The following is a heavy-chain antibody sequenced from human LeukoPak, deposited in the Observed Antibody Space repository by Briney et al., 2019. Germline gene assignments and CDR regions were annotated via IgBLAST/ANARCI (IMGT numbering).Heavy chain of an antibody. CDR1: GYSISSGYQ. D-gene: IGHD2-2*01. CDR3: ARDPRWLTPHCPSTSCYENYFDP. J-gene: IGHJ5*02. Sequence: PSETLSLTCGVSGYSISSGYQWAWIRQPPGKGLEWIGSSEHSGSAHYNPSLKSRVTISVDTSKDQFSLNMYSVTAAATAVYYCARDPRWLTPHCPSTSCYENYFDPWGQGTLVTVSS. V-gene: IGHV4-38-2*02. CDR2: SEHSGSA.